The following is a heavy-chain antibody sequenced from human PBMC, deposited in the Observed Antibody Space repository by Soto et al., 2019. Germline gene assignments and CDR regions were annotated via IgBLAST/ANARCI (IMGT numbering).Heavy chain of an antibody. V-gene: IGHV4-31*03. D-gene: IGHD5-12*01. Sequence: SETLSLTCTVSGGSISSGGYYWSWIRQHPGKGLEWIGYIYYSGSTYYNPSLKSRVTISVDTSKNQFSLKLSSVTAADTAVYYCARWVATIIDYYYYGMDVWGQGTTVTVSS. CDR3: ARWVATIIDYYYYGMDV. CDR2: IYYSGST. J-gene: IGHJ6*02. CDR1: GGSISSGGYY.